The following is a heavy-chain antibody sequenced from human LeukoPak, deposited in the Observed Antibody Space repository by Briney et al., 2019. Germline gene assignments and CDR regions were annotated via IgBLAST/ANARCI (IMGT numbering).Heavy chain of an antibody. CDR2: ISYDGSNK. J-gene: IGHJ6*03. CDR3: AREDELGDYYMDF. Sequence: GRSLRLSCAASGFTFSSYAMHWVRQAPGKGLEWVAVISYDGSNKYYADSVKGRFTISKDNSKNTLYLQMSSLRVEDTAVYYCAREDELGDYYMDFWGQGTTVTVSS. D-gene: IGHD6-6*01. V-gene: IGHV3-30-3*01. CDR1: GFTFSSYA.